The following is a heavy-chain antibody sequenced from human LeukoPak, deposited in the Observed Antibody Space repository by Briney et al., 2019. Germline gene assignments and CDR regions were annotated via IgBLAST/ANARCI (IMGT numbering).Heavy chain of an antibody. CDR3: ARDRVGVTKSGWFDP. CDR2: IYYSGST. Sequence: PSETLSLTCTVSGGSISSSSYYWGWIRQPPGKGLEWIGSIYYSGSTYYNPSLKSRVTISVDTSKNQFSLKLSSVTDADAAVYYCARDRVGVTKSGWFDPWGQGTLVTVSS. V-gene: IGHV4-39*02. D-gene: IGHD2-21*02. J-gene: IGHJ5*02. CDR1: GGSISSSSYY.